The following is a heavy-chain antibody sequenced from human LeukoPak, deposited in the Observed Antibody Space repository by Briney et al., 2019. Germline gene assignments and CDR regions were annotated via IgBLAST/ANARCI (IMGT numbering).Heavy chain of an antibody. CDR3: ASSGSYLYYMDV. D-gene: IGHD3-10*01. CDR1: GFTFSSYI. CDR2: ISSSSSNI. V-gene: IGHV3-48*02. Sequence: GGSLRLSFAASGFTFSSYIMNWVRQAPGKGLECVSYISSSSSNIYYADSVKGRFTISRDNANNSLYLQMNSLRDEDTAVYYCASSGSYLYYMDVWGKGTTVTVSS. J-gene: IGHJ6*03.